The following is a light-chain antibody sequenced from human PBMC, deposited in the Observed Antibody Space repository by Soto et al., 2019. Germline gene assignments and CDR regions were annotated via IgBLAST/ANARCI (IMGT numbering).Light chain of an antibody. J-gene: IGLJ1*01. Sequence: QSVLSQPASMSGSPGQSITIPCTGANSDIGLYNYVSWYQHHPGKAPKLLISEVNIRPSGLSDRFSASKAGNTASLTISGLQPEDEAYYYCSSLSTTSTPIVFGTGTKLTVL. CDR2: EVN. V-gene: IGLV2-14*01. CDR3: SSLSTTSTPIV. CDR1: NSDIGLYNY.